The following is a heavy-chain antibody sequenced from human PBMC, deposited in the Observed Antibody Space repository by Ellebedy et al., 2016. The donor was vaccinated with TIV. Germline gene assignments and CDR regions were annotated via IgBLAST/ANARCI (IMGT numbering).Heavy chain of an antibody. J-gene: IGHJ4*02. Sequence: PGGSLRLSCAASGFTVSNFAMHWVSQAPGKGLGWLSVMSGGGDNTYNADSVQGRFTITRDNSKNTLFLQMNRLRVEDTAVYYCAKGYSSGFNYDQVGFQYWGQGTLVTVSS. V-gene: IGHV3-23*01. CDR2: MSGGGDNT. D-gene: IGHD3-22*01. CDR3: AKGYSSGFNYDQVGFQY. CDR1: GFTVSNFA.